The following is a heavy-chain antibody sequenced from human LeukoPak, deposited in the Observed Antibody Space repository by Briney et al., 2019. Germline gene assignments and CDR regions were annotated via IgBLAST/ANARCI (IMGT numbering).Heavy chain of an antibody. CDR3: ARQMGIDY. V-gene: IGHV3-48*01. Sequence: GGSLRLSCAASGSTFSSYSMNWVRQAPGKGLEWVSYISSSSSTIYYADSVKGRFTISRDNAKNSLYLQMNSLRAEDTAVYYCARQMGIDYWGQGTLVTVSS. CDR2: ISSSSSTI. J-gene: IGHJ4*02. D-gene: IGHD5-24*01. CDR1: GSTFSSYS.